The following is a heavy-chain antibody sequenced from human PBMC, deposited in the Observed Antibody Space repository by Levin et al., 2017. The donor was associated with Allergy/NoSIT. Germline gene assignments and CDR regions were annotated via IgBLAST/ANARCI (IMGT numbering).Heavy chain of an antibody. D-gene: IGHD2-21*02. CDR2: ISATGDTT. V-gene: IGHV3-23*01. Sequence: PGGSLRLSCATSGFTFSAYDMTWVRQAPGEGLEWVSVISATGDTTNYANSVKGRFTISRDNSKNTVYLQIHSLIVEDTAVYYCAKRMDGGDNLDSWGQGTRVTVSS. CDR1: GFTFSAYD. J-gene: IGHJ4*02. CDR3: AKRMDGGDNLDS.